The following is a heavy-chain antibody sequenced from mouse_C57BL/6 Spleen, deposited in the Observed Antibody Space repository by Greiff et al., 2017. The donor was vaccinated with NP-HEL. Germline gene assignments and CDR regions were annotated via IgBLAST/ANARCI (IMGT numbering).Heavy chain of an antibody. CDR1: GFTFSSYG. D-gene: IGHD2-5*01. V-gene: IGHV5-6*01. J-gene: IGHJ1*03. CDR3: ARQGTYYSNYDWYFEV. CDR2: ISSGGSYT. Sequence: EVKLVESGGDLVKPGGSLKLSCAASGFTFSSYGMSWVRQTPDKRLEWVATISSGGSYTSYPDTVKGRFTISRDNAKNTLYLQMSSLKSEDTAMYYCARQGTYYSNYDWYFEVWGTGTTVTVSS.